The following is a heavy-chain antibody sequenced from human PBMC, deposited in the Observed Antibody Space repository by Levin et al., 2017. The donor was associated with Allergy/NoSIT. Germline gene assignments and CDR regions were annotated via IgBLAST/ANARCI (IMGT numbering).Heavy chain of an antibody. J-gene: IGHJ3*02. D-gene: IGHD3-9*01. V-gene: IGHV3-30*03. CDR1: VFTFSDYA. CDR3: AMGLTGYSTFDI. Sequence: GGSLRLSCAASVFTFSDYAIHWVRQAPGKGLEWVAVLTFDGNTKYYADSVKGRFTISRDNSKNTLYLQMSSLRPEDTAVYYCAMGLTGYSTFDIWGQGTLVTVSS. CDR2: LTFDGNTK.